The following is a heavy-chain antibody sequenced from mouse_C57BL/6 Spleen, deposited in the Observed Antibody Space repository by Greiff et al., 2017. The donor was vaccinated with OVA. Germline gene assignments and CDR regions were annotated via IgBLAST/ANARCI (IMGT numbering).Heavy chain of an antibody. CDR3: SRYYYGSSDAMDY. Sequence: VQLVESGAELVRPGTSVKVSCKASGYAFTNYLIEWVKQRPGQGLEWIGVINPGSGGTNDNEKFKGKATLTADKSSSTAYMQLSSLTSEDSAVYYCSRYYYGSSDAMDYWGQGTSVTVSS. CDR2: INPGSGGT. J-gene: IGHJ4*01. V-gene: IGHV1-54*01. CDR1: GYAFTNYL. D-gene: IGHD1-1*01.